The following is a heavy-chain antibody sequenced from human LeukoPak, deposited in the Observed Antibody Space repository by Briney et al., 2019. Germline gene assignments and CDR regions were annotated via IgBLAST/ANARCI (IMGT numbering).Heavy chain of an antibody. CDR2: IRDSGET. CDR3: ARDRAVTQDWVEFDP. CDR1: GFSVSNYY. Sequence: PGGSLRLSCAGSGFSVSNYYMSWVRQAPGKGLEWVSLIRDSGETFYADSVKGRFTISRDNSKNTMYLQMNRLRVEDTAVYFCARDRAVTQDWVEFDPWGQEPWSPSPQ. V-gene: IGHV3-66*03. D-gene: IGHD4-17*01. J-gene: IGHJ5*02.